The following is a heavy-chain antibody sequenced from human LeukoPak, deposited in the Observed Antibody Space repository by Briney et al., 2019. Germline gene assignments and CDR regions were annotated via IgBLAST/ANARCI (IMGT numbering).Heavy chain of an antibody. CDR1: GGSISSYY. V-gene: IGHV4-4*07. J-gene: IGHJ3*02. Sequence: PSETLSLTCTVSGGSISSYYWSWIRQPAGKGLEWIGRIYTSGSTNYNPSLKSRVTISVDKSKNQFSLKLSSVTAADTAVYYCAREYSSSWRHAFDIWGQGTMVTVSS. D-gene: IGHD6-13*01. CDR3: AREYSSSWRHAFDI. CDR2: IYTSGST.